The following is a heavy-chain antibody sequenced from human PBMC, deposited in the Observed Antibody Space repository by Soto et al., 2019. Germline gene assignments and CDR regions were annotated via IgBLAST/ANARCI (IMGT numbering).Heavy chain of an antibody. Sequence: PGESLKISCRGSGYTFASYWINWVRQMPGKGLEWMGRIDPRDSYTDYSPSFQGHVTISADKSVSTVYLHWTSLKASDTAMYDCSRRFEVAGADSWGQGTLVTVSS. CDR3: SRRFEVAGADS. V-gene: IGHV5-10-1*01. D-gene: IGHD6-19*01. CDR1: GYTFASYW. J-gene: IGHJ4*02. CDR2: IDPRDSYT.